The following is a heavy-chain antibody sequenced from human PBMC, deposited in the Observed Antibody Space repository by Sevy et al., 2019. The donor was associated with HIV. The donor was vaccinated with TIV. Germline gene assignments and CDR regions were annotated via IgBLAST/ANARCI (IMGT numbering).Heavy chain of an antibody. CDR2: IRSKAYGGTT. Sequence: GGSLSLSCTASGFTFGDYAMSWFRQAPGKGLEWVAFIRSKAYGGTTEYAASVKGRFTISRDDSKSIAYLQMNSLKTEDTAVYYCTRDRPYLVVGAYFDYWGQGTLVTVSS. V-gene: IGHV3-49*03. D-gene: IGHD1-26*01. CDR1: GFTFGDYA. J-gene: IGHJ4*02. CDR3: TRDRPYLVVGAYFDY.